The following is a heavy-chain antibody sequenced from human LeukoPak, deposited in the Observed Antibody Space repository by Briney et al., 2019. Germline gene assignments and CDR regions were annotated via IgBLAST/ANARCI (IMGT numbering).Heavy chain of an antibody. CDR1: GGSISSYY. J-gene: IGHJ4*02. D-gene: IGHD4-23*01. V-gene: IGHV4-59*12. Sequence: SETLSLTCTVSGGSISSYYWGWIRQPPGKGLEWIGYIYHSGYTYYNPSLKSRVTISADTSKNQFSLRLSSVTAADTAVYYCARDLYGGNTLDYWGQGTLVTVSS. CDR2: IYHSGYT. CDR3: ARDLYGGNTLDY.